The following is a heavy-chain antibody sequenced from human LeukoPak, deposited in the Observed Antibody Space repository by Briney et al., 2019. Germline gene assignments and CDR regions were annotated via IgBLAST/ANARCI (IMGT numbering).Heavy chain of an antibody. D-gene: IGHD6-13*01. J-gene: IGHJ4*02. Sequence: PSETLSLTCAVYGGSFSGYYWSWIRQPPGKGLEWIGEINHSGSTNYNPSPKSRVTISVDTSKNQFSLKLSSVTAADTAVYYCARQGVPYSSSWDSKIDYWGQGTLVTVSS. CDR1: GGSFSGYY. V-gene: IGHV4-34*01. CDR3: ARQGVPYSSSWDSKIDY. CDR2: INHSGST.